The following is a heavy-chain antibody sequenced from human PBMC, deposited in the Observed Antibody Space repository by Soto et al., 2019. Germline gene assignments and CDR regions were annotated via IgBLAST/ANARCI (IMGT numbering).Heavy chain of an antibody. CDR1: GGTFSSYA. J-gene: IGHJ6*01. CDR2: IIPIFGTA. Sequence: SVKVSCKASGGTFSSYAISGVRQAPGQGLDWMGGIIPIFGTANYAQKFQCRVTITADESTITAYMWLSSLRSEDTAGCYCARGRGREYYYVNYGMDVWGQGTTVTVSS. D-gene: IGHD3-10*02. V-gene: IGHV1-69*13. CDR3: ARGRGREYYYVNYGMDV.